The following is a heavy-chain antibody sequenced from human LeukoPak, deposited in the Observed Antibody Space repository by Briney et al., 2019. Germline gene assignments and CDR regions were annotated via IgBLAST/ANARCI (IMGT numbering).Heavy chain of an antibody. Sequence: GGSLRLSCAASGFTFSSYSMNWVRQAPGKGLEWVSYIGSSSSTIYYGDSVKGRFTISRDNAKNSLYLQMNSLRAEDTAVYYCARAIYYDFWSGYSNDAFDIWGQGTMVTVSS. D-gene: IGHD3-3*01. CDR1: GFTFSSYS. CDR2: IGSSSSTI. CDR3: ARAIYYDFWSGYSNDAFDI. J-gene: IGHJ3*02. V-gene: IGHV3-48*01.